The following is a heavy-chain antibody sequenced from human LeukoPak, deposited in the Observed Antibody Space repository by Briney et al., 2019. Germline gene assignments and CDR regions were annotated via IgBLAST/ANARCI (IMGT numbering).Heavy chain of an antibody. CDR3: ASLVLTGYFDY. J-gene: IGHJ4*02. V-gene: IGHV3-23*01. D-gene: IGHD3-9*01. Sequence: PGRSLRLSCAASGFTFDDYAMHWVRQAPGKGLEWVSGITGSGDYTDYADSVKGRFTISRDNSKNTLYLQMNSLRAEDTAVYYCASLVLTGYFDYWGQGTLVTVSS. CDR2: ITGSGDYT. CDR1: GFTFDDYA.